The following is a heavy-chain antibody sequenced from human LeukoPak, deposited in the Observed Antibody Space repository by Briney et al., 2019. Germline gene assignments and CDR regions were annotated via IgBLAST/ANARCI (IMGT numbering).Heavy chain of an antibody. D-gene: IGHD5-18*01. J-gene: IGHJ4*02. CDR2: INWNGGST. CDR3: RIGGGDVDTAIPPYFDY. CDR1: RFTFDDYG. V-gene: IGHV3-20*04. Sequence: GGSLRLSCAASRFTFDDYGVSWVRQAPGKGLEWVSGINWNGGSTGYADSVKGRFTISRDNAKNSLYLQMNSLRAEDTVLYYCRIGGGDVDTAIPPYFDYWGQGTLVTVSS.